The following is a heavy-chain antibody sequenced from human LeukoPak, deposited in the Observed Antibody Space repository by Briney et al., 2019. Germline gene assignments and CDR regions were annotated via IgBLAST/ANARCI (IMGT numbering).Heavy chain of an antibody. CDR1: GVSISSYY. CDR2: IYYSGST. J-gene: IGHJ4*02. CDR3: AREGGGDLSVVDY. Sequence: SETLSLTCTVSGVSISSYYWSWIRQHPGKGLEWIGYIYYSGSTYYNPSLKSRVTISVDTSKNQFSLKLSSVTAADTAVYYCAREGGGDLSVVDYWGQGTLVTVSS. D-gene: IGHD3-16*01. V-gene: IGHV4-59*06.